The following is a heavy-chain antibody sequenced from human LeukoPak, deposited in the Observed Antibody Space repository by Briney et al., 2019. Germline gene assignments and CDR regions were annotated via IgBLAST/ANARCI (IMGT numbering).Heavy chain of an antibody. Sequence: GGSLRLSCAASGFTFSTYDMHWVRQAPGKGLEWVSAIDTTGDTYYPGSVKGRFTISRENAKNSLYLQMDSLRAGDTAVYYCARDRGGGHMDVWGKGTTVTVSS. J-gene: IGHJ6*03. V-gene: IGHV3-13*01. D-gene: IGHD2-15*01. CDR3: ARDRGGGHMDV. CDR1: GFTFSTYD. CDR2: IDTTGDT.